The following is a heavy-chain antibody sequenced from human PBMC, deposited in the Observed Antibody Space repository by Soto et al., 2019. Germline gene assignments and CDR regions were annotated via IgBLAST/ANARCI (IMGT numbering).Heavy chain of an antibody. CDR3: ASPKIAFYNWFDP. V-gene: IGHV4-39*01. CDR1: GGPMSSSSYY. D-gene: IGHD3-3*02. Sequence: ASETLSLTCTVSGGPMSSSSYYWGWVRHPPGKGLGWIGSIYYSGTTYYNPSLKSRVTISVDTSKNQFSLNLSSVTAADTAVYYCASPKIAFYNWFDPWGQGTLVTVSS. J-gene: IGHJ5*02. CDR2: IYYSGTT.